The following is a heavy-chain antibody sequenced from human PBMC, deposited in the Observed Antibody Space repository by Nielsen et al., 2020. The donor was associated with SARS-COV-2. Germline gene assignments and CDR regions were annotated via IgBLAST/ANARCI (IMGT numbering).Heavy chain of an antibody. J-gene: IGHJ5*02. Sequence: GESLKISCAASGFTFSSYGMHWVRQAPGKGLEWVAVIWYDGSNKYYADSVKGRFTISRDNAKNSLYLQMNSLRAEDTAVYYCASQPDRFDPWGQGTLVTVSS. CDR2: IWYDGSNK. CDR3: ASQPDRFDP. D-gene: IGHD1-14*01. V-gene: IGHV3-33*03. CDR1: GFTFSSYG.